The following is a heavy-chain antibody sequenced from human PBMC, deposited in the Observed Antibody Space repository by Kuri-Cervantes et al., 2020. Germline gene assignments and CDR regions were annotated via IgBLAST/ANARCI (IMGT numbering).Heavy chain of an antibody. Sequence: GGSLRLSCAASGFTFSSYGVHWVRQAPGKGLEWVVAISYDGSEKYYADSVRGRFTISRDNSKNTLYLQMNSLTTEDTAVFYCAKQTVGSYFDYWGQGTLVTVSS. V-gene: IGHV3-30*18. CDR3: AKQTVGSYFDY. CDR1: GFTFSSYG. J-gene: IGHJ4*02. D-gene: IGHD1-26*01. CDR2: ISYDGSEK.